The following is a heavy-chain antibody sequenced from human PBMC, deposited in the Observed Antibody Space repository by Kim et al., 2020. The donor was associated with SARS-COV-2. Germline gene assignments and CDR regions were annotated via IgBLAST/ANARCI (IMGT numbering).Heavy chain of an antibody. CDR3: ARGVAY. V-gene: IGHV3-23*01. J-gene: IGHJ4*02. Sequence: GGSLRLSCAASGLTFSNYVVAWVRQAPGKGLEWVSGITTDGITSYIDSVKGRFTISRDNSKNTMYLQMNNLRGEDTALYFCARGVAYWGRGTLATVSP. CDR1: GLTFSNYV. D-gene: IGHD5-12*01. CDR2: ITTDGIT.